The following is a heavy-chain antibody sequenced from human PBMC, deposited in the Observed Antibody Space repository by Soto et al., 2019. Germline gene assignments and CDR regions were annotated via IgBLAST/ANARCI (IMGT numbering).Heavy chain of an antibody. D-gene: IGHD3-9*01. CDR3: ARGGRYDILTGYPFYGMDV. CDR2: INPSGGST. CDR1: VYTFTSYY. Sequence: XSVKVSCKASVYTFTSYYMHWVRQAPGQGLEWMGIINPSGGSTSYAQKFQGRVTMTRDTSTSTVYMELSSLRSEDTAVYYCARGGRYDILTGYPFYGMDVWGQGTTVTVSS. V-gene: IGHV1-46*01. J-gene: IGHJ6*02.